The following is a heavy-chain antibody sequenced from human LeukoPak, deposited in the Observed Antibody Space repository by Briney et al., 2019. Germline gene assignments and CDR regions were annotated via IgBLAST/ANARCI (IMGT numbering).Heavy chain of an antibody. CDR2: ISSSSSYI. J-gene: IGHJ4*02. CDR3: AREPIAVAGTTPDY. Sequence: GGSLRLSCAASGFTFSSYSMNWVRQAPGKGLEWVSSISSSSSYIYYADSVKGRFTISRDNAKNSLYLQMNSLRAEDTAVYYCAREPIAVAGTTPDYWGQGTLVTVSS. D-gene: IGHD6-19*01. CDR1: GFTFSSYS. V-gene: IGHV3-21*01.